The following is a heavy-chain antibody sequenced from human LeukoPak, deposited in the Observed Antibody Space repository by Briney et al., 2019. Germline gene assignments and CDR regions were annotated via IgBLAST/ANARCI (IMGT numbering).Heavy chain of an antibody. CDR2: INTNTGNP. D-gene: IGHD6-13*01. V-gene: IGHV7-4-1*02. J-gene: IGHJ6*03. CDR1: GYTFTSYA. Sequence: ASVKVSCKASGYTFTSYAMNWVRPAPGQGLEWMGWINTNTGNPTYAQGFTGRFVFSLDTSVSTAYLQISSLKAEDTAVYYCARTSIAAAGIDYYYYMDVWGKGTTVTVSS. CDR3: ARTSIAAAGIDYYYYMDV.